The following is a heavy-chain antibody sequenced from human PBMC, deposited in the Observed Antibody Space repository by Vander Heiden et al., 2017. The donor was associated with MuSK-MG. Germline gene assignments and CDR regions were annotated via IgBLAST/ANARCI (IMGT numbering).Heavy chain of an antibody. CDR3: ARDVGYYYAAGSYYDPNMDV. CDR1: GGTFSSYA. CDR2: IIPIFGTA. Sequence: QVQLVQSGAEVKKPGSSVKVSCKASGGTFSSYAISWVRQAPGQGLEWMGGIIPIFGTANYAQKFQGRVTITADESTSTAYMERSRLRSEETAVYYCARDVGYYYAAGSYYDPNMDVWGQGTTVTVYS. V-gene: IGHV1-69*12. D-gene: IGHD3-10*01. J-gene: IGHJ6*02.